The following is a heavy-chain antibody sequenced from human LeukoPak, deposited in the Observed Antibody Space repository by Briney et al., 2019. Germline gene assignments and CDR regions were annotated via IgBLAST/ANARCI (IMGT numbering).Heavy chain of an antibody. J-gene: IGHJ4*02. Sequence: SETLSLTCTVSGGSISSSSYYWGWIRQPPGKGLEWIGSIYYSGSTYYNPSLKSRVTISVDTSKNQFSLKLSSVTAADTAVYYCARTYKVTYYFDYWGQGTLVTVSS. CDR2: IYYSGST. D-gene: IGHD3-10*01. CDR3: ARTYKVTYYFDY. CDR1: GGSISSSSYY. V-gene: IGHV4-39*01.